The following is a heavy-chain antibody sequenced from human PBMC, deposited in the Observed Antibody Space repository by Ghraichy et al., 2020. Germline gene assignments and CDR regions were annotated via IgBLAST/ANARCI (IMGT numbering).Heavy chain of an antibody. V-gene: IGHV3-7*03. CDR2: IKEDGGAK. Sequence: GGSLRLTCAASAFTFSSYWMSWVRQAPGKGLEWVASIKEDGGAKYYVDSLKGRFTISRDNARNSLYLQMNSLRAEDTAVYYCARVYAWDIDHWGQGTLVTVSS. CDR3: ARVYAWDIDH. J-gene: IGHJ4*02. D-gene: IGHD1-26*01. CDR1: AFTFSSYW.